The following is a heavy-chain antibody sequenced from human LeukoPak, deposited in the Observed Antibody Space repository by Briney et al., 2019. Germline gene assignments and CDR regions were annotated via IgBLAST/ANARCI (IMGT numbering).Heavy chain of an antibody. CDR2: IWNDGSTK. V-gene: IGHV3-33*01. Sequence: PGGSLRLFCAASGFTFSYWGIHWVRQAPGKGLGWVAVIWNDGSTKYYADSVKGRFTISRDNSKNTLYLQMNSLRAEDTAVYYCARYGSGSTIDYWAQGTLVTVSS. CDR3: ARYGSGSTIDY. CDR1: GFTFSYWG. J-gene: IGHJ4*02. D-gene: IGHD3-10*01.